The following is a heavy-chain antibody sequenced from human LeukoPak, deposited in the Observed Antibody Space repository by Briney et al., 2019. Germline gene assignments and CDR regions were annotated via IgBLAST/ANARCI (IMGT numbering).Heavy chain of an antibody. V-gene: IGHV4-38-2*02. CDR1: GYSISSGYY. Sequence: SETLSLTCTVPGYSISSGYYWGWIRQPPGKGLEWIGSIYHSGSTYYNPSLKSRVTISVDTSKNQFSLKLSSVTAADTAVYYCARAYSSSWYFNWFDPWGQGTLVTVSS. J-gene: IGHJ5*02. D-gene: IGHD6-13*01. CDR3: ARAYSSSWYFNWFDP. CDR2: IYHSGST.